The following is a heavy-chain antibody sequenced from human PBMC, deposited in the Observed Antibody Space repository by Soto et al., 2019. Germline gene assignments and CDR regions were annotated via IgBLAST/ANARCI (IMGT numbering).Heavy chain of an antibody. CDR3: AILSGGAFDY. V-gene: IGHV3-30-3*01. J-gene: IGHJ4*02. CDR1: GFTFSSYA. D-gene: IGHD7-27*01. Sequence: QVQLVESGGGVVQPGRSLRLSCAASGFTFSSYAMHWVRQAPGKGLEWVAVISYDGSNKYYADSVKGRFTISRDNSKTTLYLQMNSLRAEDTAVYYCAILSGGAFDYWGQGTLVTVSS. CDR2: ISYDGSNK.